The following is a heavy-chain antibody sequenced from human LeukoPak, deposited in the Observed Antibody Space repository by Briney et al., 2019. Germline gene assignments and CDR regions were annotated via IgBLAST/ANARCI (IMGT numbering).Heavy chain of an antibody. D-gene: IGHD1-26*01. CDR1: GDSSSNTNW. J-gene: IGHJ4*02. CDR2: IYYSGST. V-gene: IGHV4-4*02. CDR3: ARQSGSYGGILDN. Sequence: SGTLSLTCAVSGDSSSNTNWWSWVRQPPGKGLEWIGGIYYSGSTYYNPSLKSRVTISVDTSRNEFSLRLSSVTAADTALYFCARQSGSYGGILDNWGQGILGTVSS.